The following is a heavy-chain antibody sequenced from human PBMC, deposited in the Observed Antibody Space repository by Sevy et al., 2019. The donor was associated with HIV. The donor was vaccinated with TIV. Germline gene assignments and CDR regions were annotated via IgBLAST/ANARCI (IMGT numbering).Heavy chain of an antibody. Sequence: ASVKVSCKASGYTFTSYGISWVRQAPGQGLEWMGWISAYNGDTNYAQKLQCRVTMTTDTSTSTAYMELTSLRSDDTAVYFCARGYYDFWSGYYRRDAFDSWGQGTRVTVSS. CDR1: GYTFTSYG. V-gene: IGHV1-18*01. CDR2: ISAYNGDT. J-gene: IGHJ3*02. CDR3: ARGYYDFWSGYYRRDAFDS. D-gene: IGHD3-3*01.